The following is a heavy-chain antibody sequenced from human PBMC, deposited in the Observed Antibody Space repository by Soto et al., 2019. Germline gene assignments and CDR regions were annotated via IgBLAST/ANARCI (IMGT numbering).Heavy chain of an antibody. CDR2: INSFSGDT. J-gene: IGHJ2*01. Sequence: QVQLVQSGAEVKKPGASVKVACKASGYTFTHYGITGVLQAPGQGLERMGWINSFSGDTNYPQKLQGRLTMTTDTSTNTVYMELRNLRSDDTDVYYCARDLHSGGKYWYFDMWGRCTLVTVSS. D-gene: IGHD2-15*01. CDR1: GYTFTHYG. CDR3: ARDLHSGGKYWYFDM. V-gene: IGHV1-18*01.